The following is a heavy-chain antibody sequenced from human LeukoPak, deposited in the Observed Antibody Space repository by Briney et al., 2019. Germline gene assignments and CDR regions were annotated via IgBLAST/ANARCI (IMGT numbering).Heavy chain of an antibody. CDR2: IYYSGST. J-gene: IGHJ5*02. Sequence: PSETLSLTCTVSGGSISSGGYYWSWIGQHPGKGLEWIGYIYYSGSTYYNPSLKSRVTISVDTSKNQFSLKLSSVTAADTAVYYCAREGAAAGFNWFDPWGQGTLVTVSS. D-gene: IGHD6-13*01. CDR1: GGSISSGGYY. V-gene: IGHV4-31*03. CDR3: AREGAAAGFNWFDP.